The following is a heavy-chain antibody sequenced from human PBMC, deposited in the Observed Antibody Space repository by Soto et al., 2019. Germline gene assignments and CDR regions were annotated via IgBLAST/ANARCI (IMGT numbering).Heavy chain of an antibody. CDR2: ISGSGGST. CDR1: GFTFSSYA. J-gene: IGHJ6*02. V-gene: IGHV3-23*01. Sequence: TGGSLRLSCAASGFTFSSYAMSWVRQAPGKGLEWVSAISGSGGSTYYADSVKGRFTISRDNSKNTLYLQMNSLRAEDTAVYYCAKVPGGWSTYYYYYGMDVWGQGTTVTVSS. CDR3: AKVPGGWSTYYYYYGMDV. D-gene: IGHD6-19*01.